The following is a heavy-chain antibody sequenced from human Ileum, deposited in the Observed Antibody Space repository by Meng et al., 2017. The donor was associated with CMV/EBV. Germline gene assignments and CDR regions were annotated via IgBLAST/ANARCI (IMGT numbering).Heavy chain of an antibody. CDR2: VSSAERTK. J-gene: IGHJ3*02. V-gene: IGHV3-11*04. D-gene: IGHD1-26*01. Sequence: GESLKISCAASGFTFSDYYMSWIRQAPGKGLEWVSYVSSAERTKHYADSVKGRFTISRDNAKNSLYLQMNSLRIEDSAVFYCARVRRGSYSALFFDIWGQGTLVTVSS. CDR3: ARVRRGSYSALFFDI. CDR1: GFTFSDYY.